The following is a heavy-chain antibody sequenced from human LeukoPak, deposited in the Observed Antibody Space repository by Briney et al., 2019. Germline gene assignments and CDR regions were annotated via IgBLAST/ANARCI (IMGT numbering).Heavy chain of an antibody. D-gene: IGHD2-21*02. J-gene: IGHJ4*02. V-gene: IGHV3-23*01. CDR1: GFTFRSYA. CDR3: ARDDYCGGDCYSTFEY. CDR2: ISGSGGDT. Sequence: GGSLRLSCVASGFTFRSYAMSCVRQAPGKGLEWVLSISGSGGDTDYGDSVKGRFTISRDNSKNTLYLQMNSLRAEDTAVYYCARDDYCGGDCYSTFEYWGQGTLVSVSS.